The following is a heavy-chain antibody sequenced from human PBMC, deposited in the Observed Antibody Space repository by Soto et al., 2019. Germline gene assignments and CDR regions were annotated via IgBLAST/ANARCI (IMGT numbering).Heavy chain of an antibody. V-gene: IGHV1-18*01. CDR3: ARDLGRRDGYNYGVMGY. CDR1: GYTFTSYG. Sequence: QVQLVQSGAEVKKPGASVKVSCQASGYTFTSYGISWVRQAPGQGRELMGWISAYNGNTNYAQQLQGRVTMTTDTATSTAYMELRSLRSDDTAVYYCARDLGRRDGYNYGVMGYWGQGTLVTVSS. J-gene: IGHJ4*02. D-gene: IGHD5-12*01. CDR2: ISAYNGNT.